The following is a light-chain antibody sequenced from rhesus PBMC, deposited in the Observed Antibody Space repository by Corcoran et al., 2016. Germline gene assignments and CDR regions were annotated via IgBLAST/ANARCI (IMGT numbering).Light chain of an antibody. Sequence: DIVMTQTPLSLPVTPGEPASISCRSSQSLLHSNGNTYLHWYLQKPGKFPRLLIYKVTNRDSGVPDRFSGSGSGTDFTLKISRVEPEDVGVYYCMQSTEDPYSFGQGTKVEIK. J-gene: IGKJ2*01. CDR3: MQSTEDPYS. CDR1: QSLLHSNGNTY. CDR2: KVT. V-gene: IGKV2S3*01.